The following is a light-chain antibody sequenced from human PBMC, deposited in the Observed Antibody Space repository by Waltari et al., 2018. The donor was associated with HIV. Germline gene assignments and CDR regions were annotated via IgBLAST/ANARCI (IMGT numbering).Light chain of an antibody. Sequence: EIVLTQSPGTLSLSPGERASLSCRASQSLSSSYLAWFQQKPGQAPRLLIYGASSRATGIPERFSGTGSGTDFTLTVGRLEPEDFAVYFCQQYDSSPFTFGPGTKVDIK. V-gene: IGKV3-20*01. CDR2: GAS. CDR1: QSLSSSY. J-gene: IGKJ3*01. CDR3: QQYDSSPFT.